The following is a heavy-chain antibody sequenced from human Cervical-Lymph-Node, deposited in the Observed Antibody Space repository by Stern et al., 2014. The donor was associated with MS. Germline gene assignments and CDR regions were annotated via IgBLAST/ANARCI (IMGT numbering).Heavy chain of an antibody. J-gene: IGHJ4*02. D-gene: IGHD2-15*01. CDR1: GFTLSRHV. Sequence: VQLVESGGGVVQPGRSLRLSCAASGFTLSRHVMPWIRQAPGKGLEWVVGSWRDGSNGFYADSVKGRFTISRDNSKNTLYLQMNSLRTEDTAVYYCAREDGGFDFWGQGTLVTVSS. V-gene: IGHV3-30-3*01. CDR2: SWRDGSNG. CDR3: AREDGGFDF.